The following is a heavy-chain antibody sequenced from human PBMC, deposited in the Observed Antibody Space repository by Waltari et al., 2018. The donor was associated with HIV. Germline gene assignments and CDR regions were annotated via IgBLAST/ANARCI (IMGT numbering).Heavy chain of an antibody. V-gene: IGHV4-34*01. Sequence: QVQLKQWGAGMLKPSETLSLTCSVYSESFSGNYWSWIRQPPGKGLEWIGEVNHIGRTHDNPSRKSLVTMSVDTSKKQFSLRLTSVTAADTAIYYCAGMPILGYGSYTFDSWGQGALVTVSS. J-gene: IGHJ4*02. CDR1: SESFSGNY. CDR2: VNHIGRT. CDR3: AGMPILGYGSYTFDS. D-gene: IGHD6-13*01.